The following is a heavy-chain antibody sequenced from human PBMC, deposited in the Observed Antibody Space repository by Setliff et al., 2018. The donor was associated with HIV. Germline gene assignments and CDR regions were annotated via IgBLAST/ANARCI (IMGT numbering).Heavy chain of an antibody. Sequence: SETLSLTCAVYNGSFSGYYWSWIRQPPGMGLEWSGEINHGGSTNYNPSLKSRVTISVDTSKNQFSLKLTSVTAADTAVYYCARVQARWLQFWYYFIDVWGKGTTVTVSS. J-gene: IGHJ6*03. CDR3: ARVQARWLQFWYYFIDV. V-gene: IGHV4-34*01. D-gene: IGHD5-12*01. CDR2: INHGGST. CDR1: NGSFSGYY.